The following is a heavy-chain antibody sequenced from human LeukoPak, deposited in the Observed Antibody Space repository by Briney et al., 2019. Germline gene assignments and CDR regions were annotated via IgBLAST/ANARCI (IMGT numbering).Heavy chain of an antibody. V-gene: IGHV3-23*01. CDR1: GFTFSSYA. D-gene: IGHD6-19*01. J-gene: IGHJ4*02. Sequence: GGSLRLSCAASGFTFSSYAMSWVPQAPGKGLEWVSAISGSGGSTYYTDSVKGRFTISIDNSNNTLYLQMNSLRAEDTAVYYCAKVPGIAVAYFDYWGQGTLVTVSS. CDR2: ISGSGGST. CDR3: AKVPGIAVAYFDY.